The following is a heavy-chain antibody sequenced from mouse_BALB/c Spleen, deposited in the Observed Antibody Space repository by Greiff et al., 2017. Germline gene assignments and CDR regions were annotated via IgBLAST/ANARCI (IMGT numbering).Heavy chain of an antibody. CDR1: GFTFSSFG. D-gene: IGHD2-4*01. CDR3: ATTMIKGEYYYAMDY. V-gene: IGHV5-17*02. J-gene: IGHJ4*01. Sequence: EVQVVESGGGLVQPGGSRKLSCAASGFTFSSFGMHWVRQAPEKGLEWVAYISSGSSTIYYADTVKGRFTISRDNPKNTLFLQMTSLRSEDTAMYYCATTMIKGEYYYAMDYWGQGTSVTVSS. CDR2: ISSGSSTI.